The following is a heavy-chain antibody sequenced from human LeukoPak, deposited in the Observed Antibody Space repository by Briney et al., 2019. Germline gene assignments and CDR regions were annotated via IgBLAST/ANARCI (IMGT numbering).Heavy chain of an antibody. J-gene: IGHJ4*02. CDR2: INTDGSST. Sequence: GGSLRLSCAASGFTFSSYGMHWVRQAPGKGLVWVSRINTDGSSTSYADSVKGRFTISRDNAKNTLYLQMNSLRAEDTAVYYCAKDREWLGVLGYWGQGTLVTVSS. CDR1: GFTFSSYG. CDR3: AKDREWLGVLGY. V-gene: IGHV3-74*01. D-gene: IGHD3-3*01.